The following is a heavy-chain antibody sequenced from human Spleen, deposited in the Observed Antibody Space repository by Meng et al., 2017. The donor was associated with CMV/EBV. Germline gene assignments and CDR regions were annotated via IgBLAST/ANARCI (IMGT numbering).Heavy chain of an antibody. J-gene: IGHJ6*02. D-gene: IGHD2-15*01. V-gene: IGHV4-34*01. CDR3: ANLKLFHLSSHHNYYYYYGMDV. CDR2: IYSSGST. CDR1: GGSFSGYY. Sequence: SETLSLTCAVYGGSFSGYYWSWIRQPPGKGLEWIGSIYSSGSTYYNPSLKSPVTISLDTSKNQFSLKLSSVTAADTAVYYCANLKLFHLSSHHNYYYYYGMDVWGQGTTVTVSS.